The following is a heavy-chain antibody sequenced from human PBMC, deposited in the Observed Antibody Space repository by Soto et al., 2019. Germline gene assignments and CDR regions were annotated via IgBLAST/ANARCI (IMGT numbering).Heavy chain of an antibody. J-gene: IGHJ6*03. CDR2: IYHSGST. CDR3: ARWGFSGELSSRGDYYYYMDV. Sequence: SETLSLTCAVSSGSISSSNWWSWVRQPPGKGLEWIGEIYHSGSTNYNPSLKSRVTISVDKSKNQFSLKLSSVTAADTAVYYCARWGFSGELSSRGDYYYYMDVWGKGTTVTVSS. D-gene: IGHD3-10*01. V-gene: IGHV4-4*02. CDR1: SGSISSSNW.